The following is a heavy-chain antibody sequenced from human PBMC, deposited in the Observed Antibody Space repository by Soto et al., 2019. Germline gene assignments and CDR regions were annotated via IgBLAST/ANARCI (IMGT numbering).Heavy chain of an antibody. D-gene: IGHD6-19*01. Sequence: QVQLVESGGGVVQPGRSLRLSCAASGFTFSSYAMHWVRQAPGKGLEWVAVISYDGSNKYYADSVKGRFTFSRDNSKNTLYLQMNSLRAEDTAVYYCARLEGGSSGLGDYFDYWGQGTLVTVSS. CDR3: ARLEGGSSGLGDYFDY. J-gene: IGHJ4*02. V-gene: IGHV3-30-3*01. CDR1: GFTFSSYA. CDR2: ISYDGSNK.